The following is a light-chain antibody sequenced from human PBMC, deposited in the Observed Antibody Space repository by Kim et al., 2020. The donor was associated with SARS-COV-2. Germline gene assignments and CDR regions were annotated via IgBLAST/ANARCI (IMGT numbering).Light chain of an antibody. Sequence: DIQMTQSPSSLSASVGDRVTITCRASQSISRNLNWYQQRPGKAPNLLIHDASTLQSGAPSRFSGSGSGADFTLIISSLQPEDFATYYCQQSYSLPATFGGGTKVEIK. V-gene: IGKV1-39*01. J-gene: IGKJ4*01. CDR3: QQSYSLPAT. CDR1: QSISRN. CDR2: DAS.